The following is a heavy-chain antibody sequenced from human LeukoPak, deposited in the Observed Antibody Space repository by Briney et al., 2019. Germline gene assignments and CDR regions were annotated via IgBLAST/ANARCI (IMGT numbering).Heavy chain of an antibody. D-gene: IGHD3-10*01. V-gene: IGHV4-59*01. CDR2: VYYSGST. J-gene: IGHJ4*02. CDR1: GGSIGTYY. Sequence: SETLSLTCTVSGGSIGTYYWSWIRQPPGKGLEWIGYVYYSGSTSYNPSLKSRVTISVDTSKNQFSLKLSSVTAADTAVYYCARGYGSGSRLDNWGQGTLVTVSS. CDR3: ARGYGSGSRLDN.